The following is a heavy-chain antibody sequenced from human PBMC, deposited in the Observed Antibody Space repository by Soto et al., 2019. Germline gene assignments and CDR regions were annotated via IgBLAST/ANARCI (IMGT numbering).Heavy chain of an antibody. J-gene: IGHJ5*01. CDR2: IYYSGST. Sequence: SETLSLTCTVSGGSISSYYWSWIRQPPGKGLEWIGYIYYSGSTNYNPSLKSRVTISVDTSKNQFSLKLSSVTAADTAVYYCARVRRGCSANNCYFDPWGQGTQVTVYS. D-gene: IGHD1-1*01. CDR3: ARVRRGCSANNCYFDP. CDR1: GGSISSYY. V-gene: IGHV4-59*01.